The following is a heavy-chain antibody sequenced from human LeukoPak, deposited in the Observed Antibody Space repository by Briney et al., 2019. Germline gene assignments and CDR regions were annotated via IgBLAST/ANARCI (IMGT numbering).Heavy chain of an antibody. Sequence: GASVKVSCKVSGYTLTELSMHWVRQAPGKGLEWMGGFDPEDGETIYAQKFQGRVTMTEDTSTDTAYMELSSLRSEDTVVYYCAARDNPRDYYGMDVWGQGTTVTVSS. CDR3: AARDNPRDYYGMDV. CDR1: GYTLTELS. CDR2: FDPEDGET. J-gene: IGHJ6*02. D-gene: IGHD1-1*01. V-gene: IGHV1-24*01.